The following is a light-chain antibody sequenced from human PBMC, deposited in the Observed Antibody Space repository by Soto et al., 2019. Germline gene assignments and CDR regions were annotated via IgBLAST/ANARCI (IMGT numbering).Light chain of an antibody. CDR3: HQYAMSPQP. CDR2: GAT. Sequence: EIVLTQSPGTLSLSPGERVTLSCRASQMVPASYLAWYQQKPGQAPRLLIYGATNRATGIPDRFSGRGTGTDFTLTISRLEAEDFAVYYCHQYAMSPQPFGGGTKVDIK. CDR1: QMVPASY. J-gene: IGKJ4*01. V-gene: IGKV3-20*01.